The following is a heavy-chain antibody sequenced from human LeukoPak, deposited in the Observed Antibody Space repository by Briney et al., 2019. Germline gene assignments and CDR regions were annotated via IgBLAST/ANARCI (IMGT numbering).Heavy chain of an antibody. CDR2: IIGDGTTT. J-gene: IGHJ5*02. Sequence: GGSLRLSCAASGFTFSTYEMNWVRQAPGRGLEWLSYIIGDGTTTQYADSVRDRFTISRDNDKNSLYLQMNSLRADDTAVYYCVRDRGGTYSGDNLFDPWGQGTLVTVSS. CDR3: VRDRGGTYSGDNLFDP. V-gene: IGHV3-48*03. CDR1: GFTFSTYE. D-gene: IGHD1/OR15-1a*01.